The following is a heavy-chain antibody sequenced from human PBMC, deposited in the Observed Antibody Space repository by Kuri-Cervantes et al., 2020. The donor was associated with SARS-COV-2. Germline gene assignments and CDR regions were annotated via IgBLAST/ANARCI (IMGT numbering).Heavy chain of an antibody. CDR3: ARASSSGWRGIFDS. CDR1: GFTFSSYG. V-gene: IGHV3-33*01. Sequence: GESLKISCAASGFTFSSYGMHWVRQAPGKGLEWVAVIWYDGSNKYYADSVKGRFTISRDNSKNTLYLQMNGLRVDDTAIYYCARASSSGWRGIFDSWGQGALVTVSS. J-gene: IGHJ4*02. CDR2: IWYDGSNK. D-gene: IGHD6-19*01.